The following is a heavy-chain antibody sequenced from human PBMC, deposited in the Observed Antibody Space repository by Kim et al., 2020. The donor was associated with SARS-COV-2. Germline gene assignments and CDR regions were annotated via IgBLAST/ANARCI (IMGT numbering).Heavy chain of an antibody. CDR1: GYSFTSYW. CDR3: ARHRGCSGGSCFLGGSFNYYYYGMDV. J-gene: IGHJ6*02. Sequence: GESLKISCKGSGYSFTSYWIGWVRQMPGKGLEWMGIIYPGDSDTRYSPSFQGQVTISADKSISTAYLQWSSLKASDTAMYYCARHRGCSGGSCFLGGSFNYYYYGMDVWGQGTTVTVSS. V-gene: IGHV5-51*01. CDR2: IYPGDSDT. D-gene: IGHD2-15*01.